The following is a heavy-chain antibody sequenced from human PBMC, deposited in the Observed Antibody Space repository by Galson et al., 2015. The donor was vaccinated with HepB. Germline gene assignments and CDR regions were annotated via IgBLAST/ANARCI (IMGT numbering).Heavy chain of an antibody. Sequence: SLRLSCAASGFTFSSYSMNWVRQAPGKGLEWVSSISSSSYIYYADSVKGRFTISRDNAKNSLYLQMNSLRAEDTAVYYCARRNDGDYGPFDYWGQGTLVTVSS. D-gene: IGHD4-17*01. CDR3: ARRNDGDYGPFDY. CDR2: ISSSSYI. V-gene: IGHV3-21*01. CDR1: GFTFSSYS. J-gene: IGHJ4*02.